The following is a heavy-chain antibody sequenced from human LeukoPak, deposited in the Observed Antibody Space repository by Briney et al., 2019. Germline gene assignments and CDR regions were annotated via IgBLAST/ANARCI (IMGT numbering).Heavy chain of an antibody. CDR3: ANHYGDYGCIDY. Sequence: GGSLRLSCAASGFSFISYAMGWVGQAPGRGLEWVSIISSSGGSTFYPASVKGRFTISRDNSKNTLYLQMNSLRSEDTAVYYCANHYGDYGCIDYWGQGTLVTVSS. CDR2: ISSSGGST. V-gene: IGHV3-23*01. J-gene: IGHJ4*02. CDR1: GFSFISYA. D-gene: IGHD4-17*01.